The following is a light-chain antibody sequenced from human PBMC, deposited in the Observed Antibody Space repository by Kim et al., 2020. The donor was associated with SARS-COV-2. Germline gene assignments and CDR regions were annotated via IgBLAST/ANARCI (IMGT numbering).Light chain of an antibody. CDR1: SSDVGGYKY. CDR2: EVS. CDR3: SSYAGSSNYV. V-gene: IGLV2-8*01. J-gene: IGLJ1*01. Sequence: GQSGTISCTGTSSDVGGYKYVSWYQQHPGKAPKLRIYEVSKRPAGVPDRFSGSKSGNTASLTVSGLQAEDEADYYCSSYAGSSNYVFGPGTKVTVL.